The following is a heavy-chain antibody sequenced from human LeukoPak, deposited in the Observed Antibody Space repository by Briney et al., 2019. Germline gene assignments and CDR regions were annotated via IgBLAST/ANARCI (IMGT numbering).Heavy chain of an antibody. CDR3: ARETTVELRYYGMDV. J-gene: IGHJ6*02. CDR2: ISSSGSTI. CDR1: GFTFSSYE. V-gene: IGHV3-48*03. Sequence: GGSLRLSCAASGFTFSSYEMNWVRQAPGKGLEWVSYISSSGSTIYYADSVKGRFTISRDNAKNSLYLQMNSLRAEDTAVYYCARETTVELRYYGMDVWGQGTTVTVSS. D-gene: IGHD4-11*01.